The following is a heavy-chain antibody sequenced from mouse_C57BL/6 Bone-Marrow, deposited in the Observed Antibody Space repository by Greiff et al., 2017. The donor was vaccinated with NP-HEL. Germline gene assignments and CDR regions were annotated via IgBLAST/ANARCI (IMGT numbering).Heavy chain of an antibody. CDR3: ARATTVVAPFAY. D-gene: IGHD1-1*01. CDR1: GYAFSSSW. V-gene: IGHV1-82*01. Sequence: QVQLQQSGPELVKPGASVKISCKASGYAFSSSWMNWVKQRPGKGLEWIGRIYPGDGDTNYNGKFKGKATLTADQSSSTAYMQLSSLTSEDSAFSFCARATTVVAPFAYWGQGTLVTVSA. J-gene: IGHJ3*01. CDR2: IYPGDGDT.